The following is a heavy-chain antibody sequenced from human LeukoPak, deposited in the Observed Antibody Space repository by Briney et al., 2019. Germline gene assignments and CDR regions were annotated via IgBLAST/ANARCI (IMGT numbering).Heavy chain of an antibody. V-gene: IGHV3-53*01. CDR1: GFTVSNSF. CDR2: YSGGTT. Sequence: GGSLRLSCAASGFTVSNSFMSWVRQAPGKGLEWVSVYSGGTTYYADSVKGRFTISRDNSKNTLYLQMNSLRAEDTALYYCARDDRIAAAGTFDYWGQGTLVTVCS. J-gene: IGHJ4*02. CDR3: ARDDRIAAAGTFDY. D-gene: IGHD6-13*01.